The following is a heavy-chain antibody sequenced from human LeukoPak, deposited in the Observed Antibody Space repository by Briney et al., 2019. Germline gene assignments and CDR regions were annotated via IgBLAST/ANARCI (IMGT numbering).Heavy chain of an antibody. CDR2: IKQDGSEK. D-gene: IGHD5-18*01. Sequence: GGSLRLSCAASGFTFSDYYMSWIRQAPGEGPEWVATIKQDGSEKQYLDSVRGRFSVSRDNARNSLYLQMDSLRAEDTAVYYCAKLKDSATRYDYWGQGTLVTVSS. J-gene: IGHJ4*02. CDR3: AKLKDSATRYDY. V-gene: IGHV3-7*01. CDR1: GFTFSDYY.